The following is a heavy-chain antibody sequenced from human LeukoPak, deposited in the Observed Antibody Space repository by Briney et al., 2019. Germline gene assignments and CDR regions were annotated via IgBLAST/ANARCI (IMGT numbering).Heavy chain of an antibody. CDR2: ISGSGGST. J-gene: IGHJ4*02. CDR1: GFTFSSYA. CDR3: AKQSSGWYRPNDY. D-gene: IGHD6-19*01. Sequence: PGGSLRLSCAASGFTFSSYAMSWVRQAPGKGLEWVSAISGSGGSTYYADSVKGRFTISRDNSKNTLYLQMNGLRAEDTAVYYCAKQSSGWYRPNDYWGQGTLVTVSS. V-gene: IGHV3-23*01.